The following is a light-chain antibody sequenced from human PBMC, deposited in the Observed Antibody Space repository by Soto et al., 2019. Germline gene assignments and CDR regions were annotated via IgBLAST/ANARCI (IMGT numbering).Light chain of an antibody. V-gene: IGKV3-20*01. CDR1: QSVRSSY. J-gene: IGKJ3*01. Sequence: ESVLTQSPGTLSLSPGERATPSCRASQSVRSSYLAWYQHKPGQAPRLLIYGASSRATGVPDRFSGSGSGTDFTLTISRLEPEDFAVYYCQQYGTSPRFTFGPGTKVDIK. CDR2: GAS. CDR3: QQYGTSPRFT.